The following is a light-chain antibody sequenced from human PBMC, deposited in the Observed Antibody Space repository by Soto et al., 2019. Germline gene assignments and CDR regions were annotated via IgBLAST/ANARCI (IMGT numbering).Light chain of an antibody. CDR2: DVS. Sequence: QSALTQPASVSGYPGQSITISCTGTSSDVGGYNYVSWYQQHPGKAPKFMIYDVSNRPSGVSNRFSGSKSGNTASLTISGLQAEDEADYYCSSYTTSNTRQIVFGTGTQLTVL. CDR1: SSDVGGYNY. V-gene: IGLV2-14*01. J-gene: IGLJ1*01. CDR3: SSYTTSNTRQIV.